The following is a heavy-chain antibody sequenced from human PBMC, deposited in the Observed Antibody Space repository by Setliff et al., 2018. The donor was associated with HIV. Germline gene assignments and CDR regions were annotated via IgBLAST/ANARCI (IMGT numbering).Heavy chain of an antibody. Sequence: GGSLRLSCAASGFTFGNYEMNWVRQAPGKGLEWVAVIWDDGINKSYADSVKGRFTISRDNSKNTLYLQMNSLTAEDTAVYYCAKERVAVTRDSYYYYMDVWGKGTTVTVSS. V-gene: IGHV3-33*06. J-gene: IGHJ6*03. CDR1: GFTFGNYE. D-gene: IGHD4-17*01. CDR3: AKERVAVTRDSYYYYMDV. CDR2: IWDDGINK.